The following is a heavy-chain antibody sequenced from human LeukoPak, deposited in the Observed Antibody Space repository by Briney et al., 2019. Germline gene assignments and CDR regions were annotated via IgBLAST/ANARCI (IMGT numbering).Heavy chain of an antibody. CDR2: LWYDGTNK. CDR3: ARARNNYDSSGFSALDY. D-gene: IGHD3-22*01. CDR1: EFSFSSYG. Sequence: GSSLRLSCAASEFSFSSYGMHWVRRAPGKGLQWVTNLWYDGTNKYHADSVKGRYTISRDNSQSTLYLQMNSLRAEDTAVYYCARARNNYDSSGFSALDYWGQGTLVTVSS. V-gene: IGHV3-33*01. J-gene: IGHJ4*02.